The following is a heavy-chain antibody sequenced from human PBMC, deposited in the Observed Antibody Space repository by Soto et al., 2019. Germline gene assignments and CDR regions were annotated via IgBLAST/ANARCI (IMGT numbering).Heavy chain of an antibody. CDR1: GGTFNNNA. CDR3: ARPYDSSDYYGGGMDV. V-gene: IGHV1-69*01. D-gene: IGHD3-22*01. J-gene: IGHJ6*02. Sequence: QVQLVQSGAEVKKPGSSVKDSCKASGGTFNNNAISWVRQAPGQGLEWMGGIIPILGTANYAQKFRGRVTITADESTSTGYMDLSSLRSEDTAVYYCARPYDSSDYYGGGMDVWGQGTTVTVSS. CDR2: IIPILGTA.